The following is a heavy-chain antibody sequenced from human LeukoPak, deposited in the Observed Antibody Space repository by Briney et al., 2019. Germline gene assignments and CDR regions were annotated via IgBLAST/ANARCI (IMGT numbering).Heavy chain of an antibody. V-gene: IGHV5-10-1*01. J-gene: IGHJ3*01. CDR1: GYSFTNFW. D-gene: IGHD2-15*01. CDR2: INPSDSYT. Sequence: GESLKISCQGSGYSFTNFWISWVRQMPGKALEWMGRINPSDSYTDYSPSFQGHVTISADKSISTAYLQWSSLKASDTAMYYCARRDCSGGSCYSGYGAFDFWGQGTMVTVS. CDR3: ARRDCSGGSCYSGYGAFDF.